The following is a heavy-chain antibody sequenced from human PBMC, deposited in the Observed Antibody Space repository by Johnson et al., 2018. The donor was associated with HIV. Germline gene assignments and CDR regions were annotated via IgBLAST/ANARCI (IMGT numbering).Heavy chain of an antibody. CDR2: ISGSGGRT. Sequence: VQLVESGGGLVQPGGSLRLSCAASGFTFSSYAMSWVRQAPGKGLEWVSAISGSGGRTYYADSVKGRFTISRDNSKNTLYLQMNSLRAEDTAVYYCAKEGYSSGWYGPPDAFDIWGQGTMVTVSS. CDR1: GFTFSSYA. J-gene: IGHJ3*02. D-gene: IGHD6-19*01. V-gene: IGHV3-23*04. CDR3: AKEGYSSGWYGPPDAFDI.